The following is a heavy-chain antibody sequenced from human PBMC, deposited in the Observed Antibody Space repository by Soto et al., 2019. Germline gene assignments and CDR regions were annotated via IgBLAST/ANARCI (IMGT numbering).Heavy chain of an antibody. D-gene: IGHD4-17*01. CDR2: IYYSGST. Sequence: SETLSLTCTVSGGSISSYYWSWIRQPPGKGLEWIGYIYYSGSTNYNPSLKSRVTISVDTSKNQFSLKLSSVTAADTAVYYCARHYSGDYEEGFDYWGQGTLVTVSS. V-gene: IGHV4-59*08. CDR1: GGSISSYY. J-gene: IGHJ4*02. CDR3: ARHYSGDYEEGFDY.